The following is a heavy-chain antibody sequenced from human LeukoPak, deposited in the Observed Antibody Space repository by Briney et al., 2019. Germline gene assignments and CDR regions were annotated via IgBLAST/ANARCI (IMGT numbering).Heavy chain of an antibody. CDR2: ISTSSSYI. D-gene: IGHD3-22*01. Sequence: GGSLRLSCAASGFTFSNYSMNWVRQAPGKGLEWVSFISTSSSYIYYADSVKGRFAISRDNAKNSLYLQMNSLRAEDTAVYYCARAADSSGYLLAYFDYWGQGTLVTVSS. J-gene: IGHJ4*02. CDR3: ARAADSSGYLLAYFDY. V-gene: IGHV3-21*01. CDR1: GFTFSNYS.